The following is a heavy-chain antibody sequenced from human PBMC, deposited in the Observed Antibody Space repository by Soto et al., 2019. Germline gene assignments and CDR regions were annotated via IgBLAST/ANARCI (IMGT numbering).Heavy chain of an antibody. CDR2: INPNSGGT. J-gene: IGHJ3*02. Sequence: ASVKVSCKASGYTFTGYYIHWVRQAPGQGLEWMGWINPNSGGTNYAQKFQGRVTMTRDTSISTAYMELSRLRSDDTAVYYCARATQYYGAFDIWGQGTMVTVSS. D-gene: IGHD4-17*01. CDR3: ARATQYYGAFDI. CDR1: GYTFTGYY. V-gene: IGHV1-2*02.